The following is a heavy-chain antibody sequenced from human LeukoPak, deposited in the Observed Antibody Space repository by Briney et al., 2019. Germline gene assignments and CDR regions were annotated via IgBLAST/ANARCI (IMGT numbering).Heavy chain of an antibody. D-gene: IGHD3-22*01. J-gene: IGHJ4*02. V-gene: IGHV4-30-4*01. CDR3: ARHSYDSSDEGGDY. CDR1: GGSINSGDYF. CDR2: IHHNGGT. Sequence: SETLSLTCTVSGGSINSGDYFWSWIRQTPGKGLEWIGYIHHNGGTNYNPSLKSRGSMSVDTSKNQFSLKLSSVTAADTAVYYCARHSYDSSDEGGDYWGQGTLVTVSS.